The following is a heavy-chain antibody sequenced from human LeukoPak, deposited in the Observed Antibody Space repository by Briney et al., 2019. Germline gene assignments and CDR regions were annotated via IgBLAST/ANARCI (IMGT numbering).Heavy chain of an antibody. V-gene: IGHV3-23*01. Sequence: GGSLRLSCAASGFTFSNYAMTWVRQAPGKGLEWVSTITGSGDTTYYSDSVKGRFTISRDNSNNTLYLQMNSLRAEDTAVYYCAKLGGHPLHNYYVGVWGKGTTVAVSS. J-gene: IGHJ6*03. CDR3: AKLGGHPLHNYYVGV. D-gene: IGHD3-16*01. CDR2: ITGSGDTT. CDR1: GFTFSNYA.